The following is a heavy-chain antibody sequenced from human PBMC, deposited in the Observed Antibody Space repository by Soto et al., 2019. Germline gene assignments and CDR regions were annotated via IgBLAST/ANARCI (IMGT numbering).Heavy chain of an antibody. V-gene: IGHV2-5*02. J-gene: IGHJ4*02. CDR2: IYWDDDK. D-gene: IGHD3-9*01. Sequence: SGPTLVNPTQTLTLTCTFSGFSLNTSGVGVGWIRQPPGKALEWLALIYWDDDKRYSPSLKSRLSITKDTSKNQVVLTITNMEPVDTAIFFFSLCSPYYDILTGYYFDYWGKGTLVTVSS. CDR3: SLCSPYYDILTGYYFDY. CDR1: GFSLNTSGVG.